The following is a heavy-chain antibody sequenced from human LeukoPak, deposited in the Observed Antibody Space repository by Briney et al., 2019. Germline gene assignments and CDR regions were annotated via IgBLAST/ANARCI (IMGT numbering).Heavy chain of an antibody. CDR3: ARGTTEMATNTNWFDP. Sequence: GASVKVSCKVSGYTLTELSMHWVRQAPGKGLEWMGGFDPEDGETIYAQKFQGRVTITADKSTSTAYMELSSLRSEDTAVYYCARGTTEMATNTNWFDPWGQGTLVTVSS. J-gene: IGHJ5*02. CDR1: GYTLTELS. CDR2: FDPEDGET. D-gene: IGHD5-24*01. V-gene: IGHV1-24*01.